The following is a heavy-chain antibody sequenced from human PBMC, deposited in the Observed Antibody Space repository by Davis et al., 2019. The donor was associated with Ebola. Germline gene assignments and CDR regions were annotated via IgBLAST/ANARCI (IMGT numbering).Heavy chain of an antibody. D-gene: IGHD3-22*01. V-gene: IGHV5-10-1*01. J-gene: IGHJ3*02. Sequence: KVSCKASGGTFSSYAISWVRQMPGKGLEWMGRIDPSDSYTNYSPSFQGHVTISADKSISTAYLQWSSLKASDTAMYYCARPYYDSSGYPYDAFDIWGQGTMVTVSS. CDR3: ARPYYDSSGYPYDAFDI. CDR1: GGTFSSYA. CDR2: IDPSDSYT.